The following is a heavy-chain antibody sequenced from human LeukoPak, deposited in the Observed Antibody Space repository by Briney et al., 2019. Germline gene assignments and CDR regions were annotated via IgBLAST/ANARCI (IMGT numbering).Heavy chain of an antibody. J-gene: IGHJ4*02. D-gene: IGHD2-15*01. Sequence: SETLSLTCTVSGGSISSHYWSWIRQPPGKGLEWIGYIYYSGSTNYNPSLKSRVTISVDTSKNQFSLKLSSVTAADTAVYYCSVAGSWGQGTLVTVSS. CDR3: SVAGS. V-gene: IGHV4-59*11. CDR1: GGSISSHY. CDR2: IYYSGST.